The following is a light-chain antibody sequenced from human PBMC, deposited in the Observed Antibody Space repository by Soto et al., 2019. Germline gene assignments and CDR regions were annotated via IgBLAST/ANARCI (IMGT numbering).Light chain of an antibody. J-gene: IGKJ1*01. Sequence: FVLTQSPGTLSLSPCERATLSCRASQSLANSFIAWYQQKPGQAPRLLIYETYRRATGIPDRFSGSGSGIDFTLTISRLEPEDFAVYLCQQYGGSSRTFGLGTKVDIK. CDR2: ETY. V-gene: IGKV3-20*01. CDR1: QSLANSF. CDR3: QQYGGSSRT.